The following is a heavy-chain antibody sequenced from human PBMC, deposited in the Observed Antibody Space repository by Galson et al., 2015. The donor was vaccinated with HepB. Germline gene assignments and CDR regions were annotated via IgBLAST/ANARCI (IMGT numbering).Heavy chain of an antibody. Sequence: SVKVSCKVSGNALTELSIHWVRQAPGKGLEWMGGFDPEDGERFYSQNFQGRVTMTEDTSTDTAYMELSSLISEDTAVYYCAASPHDYGDHTFDYWGQGTLVTVSS. V-gene: IGHV1-24*01. CDR2: FDPEDGER. CDR3: AASPHDYGDHTFDY. D-gene: IGHD4-17*01. CDR1: GNALTELS. J-gene: IGHJ4*02.